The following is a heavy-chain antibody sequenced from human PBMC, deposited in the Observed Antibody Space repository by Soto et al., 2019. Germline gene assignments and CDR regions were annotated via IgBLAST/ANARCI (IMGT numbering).Heavy chain of an antibody. CDR3: AKDWGFSGYDHFDY. V-gene: IGHV1-46*01. CDR2: INPNSGST. D-gene: IGHD5-12*01. CDR1: GYTFTSYD. J-gene: IGHJ4*02. Sequence: ASVKVSCKASGYTFTSYDIHWVPQAPGQRLEWMGMINPNSGSTNYAQKIQGRVTLTTDTSTSTVYMELSGLKSEDTALYYCAKDWGFSGYDHFDYWGQGTLVTVSS.